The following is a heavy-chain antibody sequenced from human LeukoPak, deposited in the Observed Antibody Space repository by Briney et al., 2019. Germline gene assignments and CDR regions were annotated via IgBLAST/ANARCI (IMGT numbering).Heavy chain of an antibody. Sequence: GGSLRLSCAASGFTFSAYSMNWVRQAPGKGLEWVSYIRSSSGTIYHADSVKGRFTISRDNAKNSLYLQMNSLRAEDTAVYYCAREGGSKQLGFDYWGQGTLVTVSS. CDR2: IRSSSGTI. CDR3: AREGGSKQLGFDY. V-gene: IGHV3-48*04. CDR1: GFTFSAYS. J-gene: IGHJ4*02. D-gene: IGHD6-6*01.